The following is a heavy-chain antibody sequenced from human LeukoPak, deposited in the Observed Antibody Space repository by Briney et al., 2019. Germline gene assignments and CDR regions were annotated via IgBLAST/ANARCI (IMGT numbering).Heavy chain of an antibody. CDR2: ISGSGDST. CDR3: VSSGWYGGYFDN. D-gene: IGHD6-19*01. CDR1: GFTFSSYA. Sequence: GGSLRLPCAASGFTFSSYAMTWVRQAPGKGLEWVSAISGSGDSTYYADSVKGRFTISRDNSKNTLYLQMNSLRAEDTAVYYCVSSGWYGGYFDNWGQGTLVTVSS. V-gene: IGHV3-23*01. J-gene: IGHJ4*02.